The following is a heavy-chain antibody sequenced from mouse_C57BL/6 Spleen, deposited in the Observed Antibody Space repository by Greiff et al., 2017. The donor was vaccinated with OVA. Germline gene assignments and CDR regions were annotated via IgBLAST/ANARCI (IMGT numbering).Heavy chain of an antibody. D-gene: IGHD1-1*01. CDR1: GYTFTSYG. V-gene: IGHV1-81*01. J-gene: IGHJ4*01. Sequence: VQGVESGAELARPGASVKLSCKASGYTFTSYGISWVKQRTGPGLEWIGEIYPRSGNTYYNEKFKGKATLTADKSSSTAYMELRSLTSEDSAVYFCARRDYGSSYEDYWGQGTSVTVSS. CDR2: IYPRSGNT. CDR3: ARRDYGSSYEDY.